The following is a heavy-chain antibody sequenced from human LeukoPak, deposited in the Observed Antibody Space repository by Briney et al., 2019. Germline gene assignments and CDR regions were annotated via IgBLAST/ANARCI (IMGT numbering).Heavy chain of an antibody. D-gene: IGHD6-13*01. CDR3: ARGRNGYSNSWYVNY. V-gene: IGHV4-34*01. J-gene: IGHJ4*02. Sequence: SETLSLTCAVYSGSFSGYYWSWIRQPPGKGLEWIGEINHSGSTNYNPSLKSRVTISADTSKNQFSLKLSSVTAADTAVYYCARGRNGYSNSWYVNYWGQGTLVTVSS. CDR1: SGSFSGYY. CDR2: INHSGST.